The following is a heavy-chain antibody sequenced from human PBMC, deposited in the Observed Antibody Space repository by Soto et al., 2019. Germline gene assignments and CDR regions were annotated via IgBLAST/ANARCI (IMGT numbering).Heavy chain of an antibody. Sequence: QVQLVESGGGVVQPGRSLRLSCAASGFTFSSYGMHWVRQAPGKGLEWVAVIWYDGSNKYYADSVKGRFTISRDNSKNTLYLQMNSLRAEDTAVYYCARDPEAYYYDSSGYYYDYWGQGTLVTVSS. J-gene: IGHJ4*02. CDR3: ARDPEAYYYDSSGYYYDY. CDR1: GFTFSSYG. V-gene: IGHV3-33*01. D-gene: IGHD3-22*01. CDR2: IWYDGSNK.